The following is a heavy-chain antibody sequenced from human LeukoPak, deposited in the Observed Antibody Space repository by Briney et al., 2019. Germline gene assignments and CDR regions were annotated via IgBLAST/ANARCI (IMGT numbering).Heavy chain of an antibody. J-gene: IGHJ4*02. CDR3: ARSNCNSCYLGVWYYFDY. V-gene: IGHV3-66*01. D-gene: IGHD1/OR15-1a*01. CDR2: MYSDSRT. CDR1: GITVSSNY. Sequence: PGGSLRLSCAASGITVSSNYMSWVRQAPGKGLEWVSVMYSDSRTYYADSVKGRFTISRDNSKNTLHLEMNSLRAEDTAVYYCARSNCNSCYLGVWYYFDYWGQGALVTVSS.